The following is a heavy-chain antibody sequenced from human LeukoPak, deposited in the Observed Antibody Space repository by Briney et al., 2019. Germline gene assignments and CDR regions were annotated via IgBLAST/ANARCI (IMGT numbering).Heavy chain of an antibody. J-gene: IGHJ6*04. D-gene: IGHD2-21*01. CDR3: ARPGCGGNCYYRMDV. Sequence: SGGSLRLSCAASGLTFSNYAMSWVRQAPGKGLEWVSAVRDSGSTTFYADSVKGRFAISRDNSRNTLFLQMNSLRADDTAVYYCARPGCGGNCYYRMDVWGKGTTVTVSS. CDR1: GLTFSNYA. V-gene: IGHV3-23*01. CDR2: VRDSGSTT.